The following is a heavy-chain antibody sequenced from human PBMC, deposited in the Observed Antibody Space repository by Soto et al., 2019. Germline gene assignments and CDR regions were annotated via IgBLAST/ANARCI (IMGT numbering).Heavy chain of an antibody. CDR3: ARVGQLISIDY. CDR2: LSGSGTST. D-gene: IGHD6-6*01. J-gene: IGHJ4*02. V-gene: IGHV3-23*01. CDR1: GFTFSNYT. Sequence: GGSLRLSCAASGFTFSNYTMGWVRQAPGKGLECVSLLSGSGTSTYYGDSVQCRFTISRDNADNSLFLQMDSLRAEDTAVYYCARVGQLISIDYWGQGTLVTVSS.